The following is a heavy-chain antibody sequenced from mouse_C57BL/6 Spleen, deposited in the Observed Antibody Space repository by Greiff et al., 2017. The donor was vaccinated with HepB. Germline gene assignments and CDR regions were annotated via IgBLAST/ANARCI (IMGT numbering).Heavy chain of an antibody. CDR2: IYPGDGDT. V-gene: IGHV1-80*01. CDR1: GYAFSSYW. CDR3: ARGDGNYGYFDV. D-gene: IGHD2-1*01. J-gene: IGHJ1*03. Sequence: VQLQQSGAELVKPGASVKISCKASGYAFSSYWMNWVKQRPGKGLEWIGQIYPGDGDTNYNGKFKGKATLTADKSSSTAYMRLSSLTSEDSAVYVCARGDGNYGYFDVWGTGTTVTVSS.